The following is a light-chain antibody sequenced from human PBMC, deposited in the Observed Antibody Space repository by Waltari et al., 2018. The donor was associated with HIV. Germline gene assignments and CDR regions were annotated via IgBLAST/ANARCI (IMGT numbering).Light chain of an antibody. Sequence: QSALTQPRSVSGSPGQSVTLSCTGTSSDVGGYDSVSGYLQHPGKVPKLIIYDVIKRPSGVPDRFSGSKSGNTASLTISGLQTEDEADYFCCSYAGTYTYVLFGGGTKLTVL. J-gene: IGLJ3*02. CDR2: DVI. CDR1: SSDVGGYDS. CDR3: CSYAGTYTYVL. V-gene: IGLV2-11*01.